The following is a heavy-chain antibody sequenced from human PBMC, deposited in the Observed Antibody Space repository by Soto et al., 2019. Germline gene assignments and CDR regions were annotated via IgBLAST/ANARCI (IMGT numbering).Heavy chain of an antibody. CDR2: IYYSGST. D-gene: IGHD3-10*01. CDR3: ATLWFGEGNY. Sequence: QLQLQESGPGLVKPSETLSLTCTVSGGSISSSSYYWGWIRQPPGKGLEWIGSIYYSGSTYYNPSLRRRVTISVDTSKNPFALKLSSVTAADTAVYYCATLWFGEGNYWGQGTLVTVSS. J-gene: IGHJ4*02. CDR1: GGSISSSSYY. V-gene: IGHV4-39*01.